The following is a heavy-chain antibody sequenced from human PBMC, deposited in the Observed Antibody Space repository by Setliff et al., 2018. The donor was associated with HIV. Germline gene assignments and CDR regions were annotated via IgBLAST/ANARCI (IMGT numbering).Heavy chain of an antibody. CDR1: GFTFSYYA. Sequence: RGSLRLSCAASGFTFSYYAMSWVRQAPGKGLEWVSAISGGGGSTYYADSVKGRFTISRDNSKNTLYLQMNSLRAEDTAVYYCARDRIESALNYWGQGTLVTVSS. D-gene: IGHD3-16*01. J-gene: IGHJ4*02. CDR2: ISGGGGST. CDR3: ARDRIESALNY. V-gene: IGHV3-23*01.